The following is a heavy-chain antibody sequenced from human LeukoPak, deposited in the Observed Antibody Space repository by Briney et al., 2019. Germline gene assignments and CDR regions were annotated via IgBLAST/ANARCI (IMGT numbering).Heavy chain of an antibody. D-gene: IGHD5-12*01. J-gene: IGHJ4*02. Sequence: PSETLSLTCAVSGGSFSAYYWTWIRQPPGKGLEWIGEINHSGSTNYNPSLKSRVTISVDTSKNQFSLKLSSVTAADTAVYYCARRKKSGYVNYWGQGTLVTVSS. CDR1: GGSFSAYY. V-gene: IGHV4-34*01. CDR3: ARRKKSGYVNY. CDR2: INHSGST.